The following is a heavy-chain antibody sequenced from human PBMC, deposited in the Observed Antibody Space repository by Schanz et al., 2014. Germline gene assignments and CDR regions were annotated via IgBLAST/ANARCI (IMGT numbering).Heavy chain of an antibody. CDR1: GYTFTDYY. Sequence: QVQLVQSGAEVKKPGASVKVSCTASGYTFTDYYLHWVRQAPGQGLEWMGRINPNTGGTNYAQKFQGRVTMTRDTSIRTAYMELRSLRSDDTAVYYCARDGPYYDFLYGMDVWGQGTTVTVSS. CDR3: ARDGPYYDFLYGMDV. J-gene: IGHJ6*02. CDR2: INPNTGGT. D-gene: IGHD3-3*01. V-gene: IGHV1-2*06.